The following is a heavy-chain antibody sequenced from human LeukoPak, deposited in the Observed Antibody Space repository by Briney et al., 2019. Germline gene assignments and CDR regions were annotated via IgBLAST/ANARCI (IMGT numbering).Heavy chain of an antibody. V-gene: IGHV3-21*01. J-gene: IGHJ4*02. D-gene: IGHD3-22*01. CDR2: ISSSSSYI. Sequence: KPGGSLRLSCAASGFTFSSYSMNWVRQAPGKGLEWVSSISSSSSYIYYADSVKGRFTISRDNAKNSLYLQMNSLRAEDTAVYYCARQGDYYDSSGYYSHYFDYWGQGTLVTVSS. CDR1: GFTFSSYS. CDR3: ARQGDYYDSSGYYSHYFDY.